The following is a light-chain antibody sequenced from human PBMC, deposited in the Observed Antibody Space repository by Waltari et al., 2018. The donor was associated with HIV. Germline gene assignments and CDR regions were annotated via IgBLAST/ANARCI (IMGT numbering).Light chain of an antibody. V-gene: IGLV10-54*01. CDR2: RNN. J-gene: IGLJ1*01. Sequence: QAGLTQPPSVSSGLGQTATVTCSGDNNNVGGQGAAWLQQHQGHPPKLLFYRNNGRPSGISERFSASRSGNIASLTITELRPEDEADYFCSVWDSRLDGQVVGPGTRVSV. CDR1: NNNVGGQG. CDR3: SVWDSRLDGQV.